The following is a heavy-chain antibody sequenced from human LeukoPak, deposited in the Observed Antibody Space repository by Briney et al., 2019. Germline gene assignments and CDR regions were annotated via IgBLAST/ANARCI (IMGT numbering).Heavy chain of an antibody. V-gene: IGHV1-2*02. CDR3: ARDIRGSSGYSNSNY. CDR1: GYTFTGYY. J-gene: IGHJ4*02. Sequence: ASVKVSCKASGYTFTGYYMHWVRQAPGQGLEWMGWINPNSGGTNYAQKFQGRVTMTRDTSISTAYMELSRQRSDDTAVYYCARDIRGSSGYSNSNYWGQGALVTVSS. D-gene: IGHD3-22*01. CDR2: INPNSGGT.